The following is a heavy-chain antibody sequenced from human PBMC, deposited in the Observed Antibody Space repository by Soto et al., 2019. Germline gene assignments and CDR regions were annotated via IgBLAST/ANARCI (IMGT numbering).Heavy chain of an antibody. V-gene: IGHV3-30*18. CDR3: AKDHPGSNCGWYPSNYFDS. J-gene: IGHJ4*02. Sequence: QVELVESGGGVVRPGRSLRLSCAASGFTFSDYAMHWVRQAPGKGLEWVALISYDGRNKHYADSVRGRFTVSRDNYKDTLSLQMDSLRDEDTAVYYCAKDHPGSNCGWYPSNYFDSWGPGTLVSVSS. D-gene: IGHD6-19*01. CDR1: GFTFSDYA. CDR2: ISYDGRNK.